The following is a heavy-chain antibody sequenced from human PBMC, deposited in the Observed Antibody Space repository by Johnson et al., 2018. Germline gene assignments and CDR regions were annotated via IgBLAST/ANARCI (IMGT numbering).Heavy chain of an antibody. Sequence: VQLVESGGGLVPSGGSLRLSCADSGFTFNNYDLTWVSQAPGKGLEWVSHITGSGGKTYYADPVKDRFTISRDSSKNTLYLQMHSLSAEDTALYNCARVTPVKCGLDSFDVWGEGTMVTFAA. V-gene: IGHV3-23*04. D-gene: IGHD2-21*01. CDR2: ITGSGGKT. J-gene: IGHJ3*01. CDR3: ARVTPVKCGLDSFDV. CDR1: GFTFNNYD.